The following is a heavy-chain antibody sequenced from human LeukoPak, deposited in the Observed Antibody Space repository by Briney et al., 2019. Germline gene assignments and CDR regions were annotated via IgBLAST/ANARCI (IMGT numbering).Heavy chain of an antibody. CDR2: ISDDGTFT. CDR1: GFTFSRYA. J-gene: IGHJ4*02. V-gene: IGHV3-30-3*01. Sequence: GGSLRLSCAVSGFTFSRYAMHWVRQAPGKGLEWVAVISDDGTFTLYGDSVRGRFTISRDSSRNTLYLQMNSLRPEDTAVYYCTRDPYRDAPDYFDYWGQGTLVTV. CDR3: TRDPYRDAPDYFDY. D-gene: IGHD1-14*01.